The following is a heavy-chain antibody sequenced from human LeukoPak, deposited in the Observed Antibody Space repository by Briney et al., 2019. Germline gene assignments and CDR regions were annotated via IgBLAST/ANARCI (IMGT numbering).Heavy chain of an antibody. V-gene: IGHV4-61*02. CDR2: IYSSGST. CDR3: ARDLRSYDFWSGYFNWFDP. D-gene: IGHD3-3*01. CDR1: GGSISSGSYY. J-gene: IGHJ5*02. Sequence: SQTLSLTCTVSGGSISSGSYYWSWIRQPAGKGLEWIGRIYSSGSTNYNPSLKSRVTISVDTSKNQFSLKLSSVTAADTAVYYCARDLRSYDFWSGYFNWFDPWGQGTLVTVSS.